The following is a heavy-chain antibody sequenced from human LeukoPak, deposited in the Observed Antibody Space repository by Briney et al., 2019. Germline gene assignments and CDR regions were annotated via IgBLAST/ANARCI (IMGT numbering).Heavy chain of an antibody. Sequence: PGGSLRLSCAAPGFAFSRFWMTWVRQAPGKGLEWVGNIKEDGSAQYYLDSVKGRFTISRDNAKRSLYLQMNSLRDDDTAVYYCARLIVAGNFDYWGQGSLVTVSS. CDR1: GFAFSRFW. CDR3: ARLIVAGNFDY. V-gene: IGHV3-7*05. J-gene: IGHJ4*02. CDR2: IKEDGSAQ. D-gene: IGHD5-12*01.